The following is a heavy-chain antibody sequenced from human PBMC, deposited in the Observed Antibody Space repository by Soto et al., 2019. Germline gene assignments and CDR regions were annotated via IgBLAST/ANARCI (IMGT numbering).Heavy chain of an antibody. CDR3: ARRFITGTTGYYYGMDV. D-gene: IGHD1-7*01. CDR2: IIPIFGTA. Sequence: QGLEWMGGIIPIFGTANYAQKFQGRVTITADESTSTAYMELSSLRSEDTAVYYCARRFITGTTGYYYGMDVWGQGTTVTVSS. J-gene: IGHJ6*02. V-gene: IGHV1-69*01.